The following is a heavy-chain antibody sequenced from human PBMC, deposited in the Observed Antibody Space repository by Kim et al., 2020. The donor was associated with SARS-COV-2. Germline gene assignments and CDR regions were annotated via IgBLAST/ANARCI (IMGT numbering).Heavy chain of an antibody. CDR3: ARHKIRKVVVITHNWFDP. Sequence: KSRVTISVDPSKNQFSLKLSTVTAADTAVYYCARHKIRKVVVITHNWFDPWGQGTLVTVSS. D-gene: IGHD3-22*01. J-gene: IGHJ5*02. V-gene: IGHV4-39*01.